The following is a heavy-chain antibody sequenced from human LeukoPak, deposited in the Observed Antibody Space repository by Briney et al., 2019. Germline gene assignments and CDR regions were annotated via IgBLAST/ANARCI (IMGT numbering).Heavy chain of an antibody. CDR3: ARWQQQLVDFDY. V-gene: IGHV1-18*01. D-gene: IGHD6-13*01. J-gene: IGHJ4*02. Sequence: ASVTVSCKASGYTFTSYGISWVRQAPGQGLEWMGWISAYNGNTNYAQKLQGRVTMTTDTSTSTAYMELRSLRSDDTAVYYCARWQQQLVDFDYWGQGTLVTVSS. CDR1: GYTFTSYG. CDR2: ISAYNGNT.